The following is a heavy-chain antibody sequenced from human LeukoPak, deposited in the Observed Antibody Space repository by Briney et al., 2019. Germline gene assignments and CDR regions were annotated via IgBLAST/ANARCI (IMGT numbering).Heavy chain of an antibody. D-gene: IGHD3-3*01. Sequence: PGGSLRLSCAASEFTFRTYAMHWVRQAPGKGLEWVAVISFDGSNKYYADSVKGRFTISRDNSENTLYLQMNSLRVEDTAVYYCARSYDFWSGHLDYWGQGTLVTVSS. V-gene: IGHV3-30-3*01. CDR1: EFTFRTYA. CDR3: ARSYDFWSGHLDY. J-gene: IGHJ4*02. CDR2: ISFDGSNK.